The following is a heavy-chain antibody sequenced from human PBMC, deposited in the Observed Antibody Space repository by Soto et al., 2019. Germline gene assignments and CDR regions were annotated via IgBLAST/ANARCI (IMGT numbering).Heavy chain of an antibody. CDR2: ISYDGSNK. V-gene: IGHV3-30-3*01. CDR1: GFTFSSYA. J-gene: IGHJ4*02. Sequence: QVQLVESGGGVVQPGRSLRRSCAASGFTFSSYAMHWVRQAPGKGLEWVAVISYDGSNKYYADSVKGRFTISRDNSKNTLYLQMNSLRAEDTAVYYCARHDYWGQGTLVTVSS. CDR3: ARHDY.